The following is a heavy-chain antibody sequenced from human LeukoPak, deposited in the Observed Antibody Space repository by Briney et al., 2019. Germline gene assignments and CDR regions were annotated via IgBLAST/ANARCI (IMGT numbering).Heavy chain of an antibody. Sequence: PSETLSLTCTVSGGSISSSRDYWAWLRQPPGKGLEWIANIYYSGSTYYSPSLKSRVTISVDTSKNQFSLKLSSVTAADTAVYXXXRDSGSYKPNDAFDIWGQGTMVTVSS. J-gene: IGHJ3*02. CDR3: XRDSGSYKPNDAFDI. CDR1: GGSISSSRDY. CDR2: IYYSGST. D-gene: IGHD1-26*01. V-gene: IGHV4-39*01.